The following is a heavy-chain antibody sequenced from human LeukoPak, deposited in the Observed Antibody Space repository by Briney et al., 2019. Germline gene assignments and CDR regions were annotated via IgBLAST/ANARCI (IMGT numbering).Heavy chain of an antibody. J-gene: IGHJ4*02. D-gene: IGHD2-15*01. CDR2: ISGSGGNT. V-gene: IGHV3-23*01. CDR1: GFTFSGYA. Sequence: GGSLRLSCTASGFTFSGYAMNWVRQAPAQGLEWVSTISGSGGNTYYADSVNGRFTISRENAKNSLYLQMNSLRAEDTAVYYCAKGGYGYWGQGTLVTVSS. CDR3: AKGGYGY.